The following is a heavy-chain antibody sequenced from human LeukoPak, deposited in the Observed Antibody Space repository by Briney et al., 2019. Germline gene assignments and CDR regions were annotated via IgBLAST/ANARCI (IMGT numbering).Heavy chain of an antibody. CDR2: IHPEGNEK. Sequence: GGSLRLSCAVSGFTFSNFWMSWVRQAPGRGLEGVANIHPEGNEKYHVESVKGRFTISRDNTKNLLVLQMNGLRVEDTAVYYCARGDDFSGDHWGQGTLVTVSS. CDR3: ARGDDFSGDH. J-gene: IGHJ4*02. V-gene: IGHV3-7*04. CDR1: GFTFSNFW. D-gene: IGHD1-1*01.